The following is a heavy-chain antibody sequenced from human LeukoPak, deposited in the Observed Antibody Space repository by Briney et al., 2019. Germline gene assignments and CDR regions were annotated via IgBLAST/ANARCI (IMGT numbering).Heavy chain of an antibody. CDR2: IYYSGST. V-gene: IGHV4-31*03. J-gene: IGHJ4*02. Sequence: SETLSLTCTVSGGSISSGGYYWSWIRQHPGTGLEWIGYIYYSGSTYYNPSLKSRVTISVDTSKNQFSLKLSSVTAADTAMYYCARSCTNGVCYFGYWGQGTLVTVSS. D-gene: IGHD2-8*01. CDR1: GGSISSGGYY. CDR3: ARSCTNGVCYFGY.